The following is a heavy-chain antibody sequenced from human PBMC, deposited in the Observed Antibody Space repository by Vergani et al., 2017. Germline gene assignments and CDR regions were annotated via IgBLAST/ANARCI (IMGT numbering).Heavy chain of an antibody. V-gene: IGHV4-39*07. CDR3: ARDIRLPMEAYYYYYMDV. J-gene: IGHJ6*03. Sequence: QLQLQESGPGLVKPSETLSLTCTVSGGSISSSSYYWGWIRQPPGKGLEWIGSIYYSGSTYYNPSLKSRGTISVDTSKNQFSLKLSSVTAADTAVYYCARDIRLPMEAYYYYYMDVWGKGTTVTVSS. CDR1: GGSISSSSYY. CDR2: IYYSGST. D-gene: IGHD5/OR15-5a*01.